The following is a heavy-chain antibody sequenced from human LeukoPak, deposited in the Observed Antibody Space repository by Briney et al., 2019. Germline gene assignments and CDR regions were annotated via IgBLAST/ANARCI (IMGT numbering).Heavy chain of an antibody. CDR1: GGSISSYY. D-gene: IGHD1-26*01. CDR3: ARSRGSAILQYGMDD. J-gene: IGHJ6*02. Sequence: PSETLSLTCNVSGGSISSYYWSWTRQPPGKGLEWIGYIYSSGGTNYNPSLKSRVTISVDTSKNQFSLKLTSVTAADTAVYYCARSRGSAILQYGMDDWGQGTTVTVSS. V-gene: IGHV4-59*08. CDR2: IYSSGGT.